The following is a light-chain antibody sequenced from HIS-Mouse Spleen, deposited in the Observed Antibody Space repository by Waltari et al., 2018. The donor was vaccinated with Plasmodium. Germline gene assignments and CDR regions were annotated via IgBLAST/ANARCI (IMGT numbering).Light chain of an antibody. CDR2: EGS. CDR3: CSYAGSSTNWV. J-gene: IGLJ3*02. Sequence: QSALTQPASVSGSPGQSIPISCTGPSSAVGSYNLVSWYQQHPGKAPKLMIYEGSKRPSGVSNRFSGSKSGNTASLTISGLQAEDEADYYCCSYAGSSTNWVFGGGTKLTVL. V-gene: IGLV2-23*01. CDR1: SSAVGSYNL.